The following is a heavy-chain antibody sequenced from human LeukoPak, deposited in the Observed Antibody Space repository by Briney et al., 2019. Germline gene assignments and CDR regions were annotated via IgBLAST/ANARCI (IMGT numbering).Heavy chain of an antibody. CDR1: GGSISSGNW. CDR3: ARPGRGGAFDI. CDR2: IYHSGST. Sequence: SETRSLTCAVSGGSISSGNWLSWVRQPPGKGLEWIGEIYHSGSTNYNPSLKSRVTISVDKSRNQISLKLTSVTAADTAVYYCARPGRGGAFDIWGQGTMVAVSS. J-gene: IGHJ3*02. D-gene: IGHD1-1*01. V-gene: IGHV4-4*02.